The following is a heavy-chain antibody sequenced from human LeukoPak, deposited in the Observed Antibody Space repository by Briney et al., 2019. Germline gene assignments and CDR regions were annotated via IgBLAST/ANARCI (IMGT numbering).Heavy chain of an antibody. CDR1: SGFISTYC. V-gene: IGHV4-59*01. D-gene: IGHD3-9*01. Sequence: SETLSLTCTVSSGFISTYCWNWIRQSPGKGLEWIGYIYFNGSAKYNPSLKSPVTMSVDTSKNQFSLILNSVTAADTAVYYCARDLGITGYYPFDYWGQGILVTVSS. CDR3: ARDLGITGYYPFDY. J-gene: IGHJ4*02. CDR2: IYFNGSA.